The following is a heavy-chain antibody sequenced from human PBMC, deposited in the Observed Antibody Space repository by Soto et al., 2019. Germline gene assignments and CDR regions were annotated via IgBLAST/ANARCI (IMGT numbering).Heavy chain of an antibody. CDR3: ARALLSHSYDSGGYDSYFHAMDV. CDR1: GGTFSSLE. CDR2: IIPISETT. J-gene: IGHJ6*02. V-gene: IGHV1-69*06. D-gene: IGHD3-22*01. Sequence: ASVKVSCKASGGTFSSLEMNWVRQAPGQGLEWMGGIIPISETTNYAQIFQGRVSIVADISTSTAYMELSRLRSEDTAVYYCARALLSHSYDSGGYDSYFHAMDVWGQGTPVTVSS.